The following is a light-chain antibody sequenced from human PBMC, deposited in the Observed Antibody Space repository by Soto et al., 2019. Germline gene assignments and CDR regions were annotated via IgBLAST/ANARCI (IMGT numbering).Light chain of an antibody. CDR3: QQRSNWPQLT. J-gene: IGKJ4*01. CDR1: QSVSGS. Sequence: EIVLTQSPATLSLSPGERATLSCRASQSVSGSLAWYQHKPGQAPRLLIYDASNRATGIPPRFSGSGSGTDFTLTISSLEPEDFAVYYCQQRSNWPQLTFGGGTKVEIK. CDR2: DAS. V-gene: IGKV3-11*01.